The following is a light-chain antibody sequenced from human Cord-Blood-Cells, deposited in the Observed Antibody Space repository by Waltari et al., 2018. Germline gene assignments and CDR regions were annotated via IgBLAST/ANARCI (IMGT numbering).Light chain of an antibody. CDR2: WAS. J-gene: IGKJ3*01. Sequence: DIVMTQSPDSLAVCLGERATINCKSSQSVLYSSNNKNYLAWYQQKPGQPPKLLIYWASTRESWVPDRFSGSGSGTDFTLTISSLQAEDVAVYYCQQYYSTPFTFGPGTKVDIK. CDR1: QSVLYSSNNKNY. V-gene: IGKV4-1*01. CDR3: QQYYSTPFT.